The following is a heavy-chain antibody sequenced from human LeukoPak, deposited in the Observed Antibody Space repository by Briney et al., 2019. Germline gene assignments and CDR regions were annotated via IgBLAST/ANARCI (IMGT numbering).Heavy chain of an antibody. CDR2: IYYSGST. Sequence: TSETLSLTCTVSGGSIRSSSYSWGWLRQPPGKGLEWIVSIYYSGSTYYNPSLKSRVTISVDTSKNQFSLKLSSVTAADTAVYYCARQSDFWSAYCNWGQGTLVTVSS. CDR3: ARQSDFWSAYCN. CDR1: GGSIRSSSYS. J-gene: IGHJ4*02. D-gene: IGHD3-3*01. V-gene: IGHV4-39*01.